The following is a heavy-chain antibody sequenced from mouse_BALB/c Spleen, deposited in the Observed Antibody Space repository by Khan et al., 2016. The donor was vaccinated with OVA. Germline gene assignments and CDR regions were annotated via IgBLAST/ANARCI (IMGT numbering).Heavy chain of an antibody. CDR1: GYTFTSYT. CDR3: VRDGAYHRNDGWFAY. V-gene: IGHV1-4*01. Sequence: QVQLKESGAELARPGASVKMSCKASGYTFTSYTIHWIKKRPGQGLEWIGYINPSNDYTNYNQKFKDKATLTTDKSSTTAYLRLSSQTSDDSAVYNCVRDGAYHRNDGWFAYWGQGTLVTVSA. J-gene: IGHJ3*01. CDR2: INPSNDYT. D-gene: IGHD2-14*01.